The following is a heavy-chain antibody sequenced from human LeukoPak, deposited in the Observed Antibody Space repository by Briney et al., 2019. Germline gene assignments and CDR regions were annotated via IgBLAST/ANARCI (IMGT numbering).Heavy chain of an antibody. CDR3: ARGQVYATYYYYYMDV. Sequence: SETLPLTCAVYGGSFSGYYWSWIRQPPGKGLEWIGEINHSGSTNYNPSLKSRVTISVDTSKNQFSLKLSSVTAADTAVYYCARGQVYATYYYYYMDVWGKGTTVTVSS. CDR2: INHSGST. CDR1: GGSFSGYY. V-gene: IGHV4-34*01. D-gene: IGHD2-8*01. J-gene: IGHJ6*03.